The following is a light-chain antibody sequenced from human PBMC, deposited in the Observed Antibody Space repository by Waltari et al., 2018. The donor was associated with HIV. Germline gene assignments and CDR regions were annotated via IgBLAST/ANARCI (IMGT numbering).Light chain of an antibody. V-gene: IGKV3-15*01. CDR1: QSVRSN. Sequence: EIVMTQSPATLSVSPGDRATLSCRASQSVRSNLAWYQQKPGQAPRLLIFSASTRAAGTPARFSGGGSGTEFTLTITSLQSADFAVYYCQHYDDWPPLTFGGGTKVEI. CDR2: SAS. J-gene: IGKJ4*01. CDR3: QHYDDWPPLT.